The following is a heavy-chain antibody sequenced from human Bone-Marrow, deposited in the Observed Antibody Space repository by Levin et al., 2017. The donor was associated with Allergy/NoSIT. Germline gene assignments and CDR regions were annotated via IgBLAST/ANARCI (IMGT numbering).Heavy chain of an antibody. Sequence: GGSLRLSCAAHGFTFNIYDMHWVRQAPGKGLEWVALISYDGSKTFSADSVKGRFSISRDNSKNTLSLHMSTLRPEDTAIYYCAVLYRRNHWGQGTLVTVSS. CDR3: AVLYRRNH. CDR2: ISYDGSKT. CDR1: GFTFNIYD. D-gene: IGHD4-11*01. V-gene: IGHV3-30*14. J-gene: IGHJ4*02.